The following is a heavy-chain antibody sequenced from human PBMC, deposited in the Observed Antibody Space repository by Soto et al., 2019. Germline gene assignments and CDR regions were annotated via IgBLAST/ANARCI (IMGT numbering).Heavy chain of an antibody. CDR3: AKDAVSGDGVWLLDS. CDR2: LLRSGSST. V-gene: IGHV3-23*01. J-gene: IGHJ5*02. CDR1: GFTFRSYA. D-gene: IGHD4-17*01. Sequence: GGSLRLSCAASGFTFRSYAMSWARQAPGKGLEWVSSLLRSGSSTYYADSVKGRFTISSDISANSLYLQMDSLRAEDTAVYYCAKDAVSGDGVWLLDSWGQGTVVT.